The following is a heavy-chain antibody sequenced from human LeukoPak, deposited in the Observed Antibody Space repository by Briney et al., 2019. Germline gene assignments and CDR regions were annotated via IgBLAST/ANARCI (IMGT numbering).Heavy chain of an antibody. V-gene: IGHV4-34*01. J-gene: IGHJ4*02. Sequence: SETLSLTCTVSGGSISSYYWSWIRQPPGKGLEWIGEINHSGSTNYNPSLKSRVTISVDTSKNQFSLKLSSVTAADTAVYYCAREYDFWSGYYWGYYFDYWGQGTLVTVSS. CDR2: INHSGST. CDR1: GGSISSYY. D-gene: IGHD3-3*01. CDR3: AREYDFWSGYYWGYYFDY.